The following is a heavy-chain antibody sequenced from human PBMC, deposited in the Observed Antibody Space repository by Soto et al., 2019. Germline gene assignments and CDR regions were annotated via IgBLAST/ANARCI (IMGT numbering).Heavy chain of an antibody. CDR2: IIPIFGTA. V-gene: IGHV1-69*13. J-gene: IGHJ3*02. CDR1: GGTFSSYA. Sequence: SVKVSCKASGGTFSSYAISWVRQAPGQGLEWMGGIIPIFGTANYAQKFQGRVTITADESTSAAYMELSSLRSEDTAVYYCARDGRGTMVVPNDAFDIWGQGTMVTVSS. CDR3: ARDGRGTMVVPNDAFDI. D-gene: IGHD2-15*01.